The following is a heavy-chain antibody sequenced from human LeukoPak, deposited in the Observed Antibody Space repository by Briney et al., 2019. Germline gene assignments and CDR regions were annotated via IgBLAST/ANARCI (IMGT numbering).Heavy chain of an antibody. V-gene: IGHV1-46*01. CDR1: GYIFTDYF. D-gene: IGHD2-15*01. CDR3: ARGGSVGVSGL. J-gene: IGHJ2*01. Sequence: ASVKVSCKASGYIFTDYFIHWVRQAPGQGLEWMGIINPSGGSTSYAQKFQGRVTMTRDTSTSTVYMELSSLRSEDTAVYYCARGGSVGVSGLWGRGTLVTVSS. CDR2: INPSGGST.